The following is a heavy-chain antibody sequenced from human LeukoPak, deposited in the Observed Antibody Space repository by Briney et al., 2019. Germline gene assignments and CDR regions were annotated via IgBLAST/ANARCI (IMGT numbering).Heavy chain of an antibody. CDR3: AADYDFWSGDTPFDY. CDR2: IYYRGST. V-gene: IGHV4-39*01. CDR1: GGSISTSTYY. J-gene: IGHJ4*02. D-gene: IGHD3-3*01. Sequence: SETLSLTCTVSGGSISTSTYYWVWIRQPPGKGLEWIGNIYYRGSTSYNPSLKSRVTISVDTSKNQFSLKLSSVTAADTAVYYCAADYDFWSGDTPFDYWGQGTLVTVSS.